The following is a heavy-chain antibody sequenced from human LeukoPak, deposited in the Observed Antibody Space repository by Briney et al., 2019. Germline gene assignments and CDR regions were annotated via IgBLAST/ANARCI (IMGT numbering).Heavy chain of an antibody. CDR1: GFNFSSYQ. CDR3: VREACTSTTCYPGY. V-gene: IGHV3-48*03. D-gene: IGHD2-2*01. CDR2: ISSTGTTT. Sequence: GGSLRLSCAASGFNFSSYQMNWVRQARGKGLEWVSFISSTGTTTYYADSVKGRFTISRDNAKKALYVQMNSLRVEDTAVYYCVREACTSTTCYPGYWGQGTLVTVSS. J-gene: IGHJ4*02.